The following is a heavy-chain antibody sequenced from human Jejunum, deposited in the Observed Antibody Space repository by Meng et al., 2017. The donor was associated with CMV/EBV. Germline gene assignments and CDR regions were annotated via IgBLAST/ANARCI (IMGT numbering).Heavy chain of an antibody. V-gene: IGHV4-39*07. D-gene: IGHD2-2*01. J-gene: IGHJ6*02. Sequence: WIRQPPGYGLEWIGSIYYSGSTYYNPSLKSRVTISVDTSKNQFSLKLSSVTAADTAVYYCARDSITAGYCSSTSCKNYYYYGMDVWGQGTTVTVSS. CDR3: ARDSITAGYCSSTSCKNYYYYGMDV. CDR2: IYYSGST.